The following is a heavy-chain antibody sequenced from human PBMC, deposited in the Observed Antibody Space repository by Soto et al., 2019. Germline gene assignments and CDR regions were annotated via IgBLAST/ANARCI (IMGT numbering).Heavy chain of an antibody. Sequence: ASVKVSCKASGYTFSTYGISWLRQAPGQGLEWMGWISTHSGNTGYAQRFQDRVTITRDTSTSTAYMELGSLRSDDSAVYYCARGDPATYMRLPSDYWGQGTLVTVSS. CDR3: ARGDPATYMRLPSDY. CDR2: ISTHSGNT. V-gene: IGHV1-18*01. CDR1: GYTFSTYG. J-gene: IGHJ4*02. D-gene: IGHD6-25*01.